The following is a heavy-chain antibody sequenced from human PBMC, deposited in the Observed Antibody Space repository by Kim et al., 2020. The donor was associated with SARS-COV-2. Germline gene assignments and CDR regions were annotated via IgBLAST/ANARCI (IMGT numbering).Heavy chain of an antibody. J-gene: IGHJ5*02. CDR3: ARDRESASFDP. V-gene: IGHV1-18*01. D-gene: IGHD1-26*01. Sequence: NYPQQLQGRVTMTTDTSTGTAYMELGSLRSDDTAVYYCARDRESASFDPWGQGTLVTVSS.